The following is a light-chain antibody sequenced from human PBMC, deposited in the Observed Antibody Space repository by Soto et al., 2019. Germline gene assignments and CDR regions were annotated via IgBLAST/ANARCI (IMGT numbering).Light chain of an antibody. Sequence: DIQMTQSTSTLSSSVGDRVTITCRASQSVSRWLAWYHQNPGKSPKLLIYKASRVECGVPSRFRGSRSGTDVHPNIRILQFDDFATYYCQQYNSLDTFGQGTKLEIK. CDR3: QQYNSLDT. CDR2: KAS. J-gene: IGKJ2*01. V-gene: IGKV1-5*03. CDR1: QSVSRW.